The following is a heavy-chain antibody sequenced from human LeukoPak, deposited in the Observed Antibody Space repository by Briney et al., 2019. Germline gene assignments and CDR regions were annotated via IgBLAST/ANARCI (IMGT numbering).Heavy chain of an antibody. J-gene: IGHJ3*02. V-gene: IGHV4-59*01. CDR3: ARVFESDGSQTMVVTSSDAFDI. Sequence: PSETLSLTCTVSGGSISSYYWSWIRQPPGKGLEWIGYIYYSGSTNYNPSLKSRVTISVDTSKNQFSLKLSSVTAADTAVYYCARVFESDGSQTMVVTSSDAFDIWGQGTMVTVSS. D-gene: IGHD4/OR15-4a*01. CDR2: IYYSGST. CDR1: GGSISSYY.